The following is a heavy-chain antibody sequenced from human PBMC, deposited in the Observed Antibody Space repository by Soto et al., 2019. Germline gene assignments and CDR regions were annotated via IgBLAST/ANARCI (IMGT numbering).Heavy chain of an antibody. V-gene: IGHV3-66*01. J-gene: IGHJ6*03. Sequence: GGSLRLSCAASGFTVSSNYMSWVRQAPGKGLEWVSVIYSGGSTYYADSVKGRFTISRDNSKNTLYLQMNSLRAEDTAVYYCARALDFWSGYFPYYYMDVWGKGTTVTVSS. D-gene: IGHD3-3*01. CDR3: ARALDFWSGYFPYYYMDV. CDR1: GFTVSSNY. CDR2: IYSGGST.